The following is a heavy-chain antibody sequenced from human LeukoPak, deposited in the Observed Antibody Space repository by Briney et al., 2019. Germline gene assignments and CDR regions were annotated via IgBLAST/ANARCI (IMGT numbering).Heavy chain of an antibody. CDR2: INHSGST. CDR1: GGSFSGYY. V-gene: IGHV4-34*01. D-gene: IGHD4-17*01. J-gene: IGHJ4*02. CDR3: ASSGDYAYYFDY. Sequence: SETLSLTCAVYGGSFSGYYWSWIRQPPGKGLEWIGEINHSGSTNYNPSLKSRVTISVDTSKNQFSLKLSSVTAADTAVYYCASSGDYAYYFDYWGQGTLVTVSS.